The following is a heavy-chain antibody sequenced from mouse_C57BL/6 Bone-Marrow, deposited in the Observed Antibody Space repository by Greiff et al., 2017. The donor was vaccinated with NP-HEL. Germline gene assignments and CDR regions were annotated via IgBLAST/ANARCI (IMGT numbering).Heavy chain of an antibody. V-gene: IGHV2-9*01. CDR2: IWGGGST. D-gene: IGHD1-1*01. CDR3: AKRDGSKGGGFAY. CDR1: GFSLTSYG. J-gene: IGHJ3*01. Sequence: QVQLQQSGPGLVAPSQSLSITCTVSGFSLTSYGVDWVRQPPGKGLEWLGVIWGGGSTNYNSALMSRLSISKDNSKSQVFLKMNSLQTEDTAMYYWAKRDGSKGGGFAYWGQGTLVTVSA.